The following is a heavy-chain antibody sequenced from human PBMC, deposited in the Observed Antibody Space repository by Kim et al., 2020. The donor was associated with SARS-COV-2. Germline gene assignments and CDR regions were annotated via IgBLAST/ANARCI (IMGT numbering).Heavy chain of an antibody. J-gene: IGHJ6*02. CDR3: ARSSRIAARLLSAGVWNYYYYGMDV. D-gene: IGHD6-6*01. CDR2: IGTAGDT. CDR1: GFTFSSYD. Sequence: GGSLRLSCAASGFTFSSYDMHWVRQATGKGLEWVSAIGTAGDTYYPGSVKGRFTISRENAKNSLYLQMNSLRAGDTAVYYCARSSRIAARLLSAGVWNYYYYGMDVWGQGTTVTVSS. V-gene: IGHV3-13*04.